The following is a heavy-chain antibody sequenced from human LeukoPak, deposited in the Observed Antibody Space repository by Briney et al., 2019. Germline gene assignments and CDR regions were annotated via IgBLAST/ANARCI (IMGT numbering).Heavy chain of an antibody. CDR1: GYTFTSYG. V-gene: IGHV1-18*01. J-gene: IGHJ5*02. Sequence: ASVKVSCKASGYTFTSYGISWVRQAPGQGLEWMGWISAYNGNTNYAQKLQGRVTMTTDTSTSTAYMELRSLRSDDTAVYYCARDSPPDYDILTGYLNWFDPWGQGTLVTVSS. CDR2: ISAYNGNT. D-gene: IGHD3-9*01. CDR3: ARDSPPDYDILTGYLNWFDP.